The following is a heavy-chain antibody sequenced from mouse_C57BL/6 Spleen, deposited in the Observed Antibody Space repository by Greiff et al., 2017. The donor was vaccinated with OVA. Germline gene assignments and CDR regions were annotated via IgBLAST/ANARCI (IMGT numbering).Heavy chain of an antibody. V-gene: IGHV5-6*01. J-gene: IGHJ3*01. D-gene: IGHD1-1*01. CDR1: GFTFSSYG. Sequence: EVNVVESGGDLVKPGGSLKLSCAASGFTFSSYGMSWVRQTPDKRLEWVATISSGGSYTYSPASVKGRFTISRDNAKNTLYLQTSSLKSEETDMYYWAGYYYGSSSRFAYWGQGTLVTVSA. CDR3: AGYYYGSSSRFAY. CDR2: ISSGGSYT.